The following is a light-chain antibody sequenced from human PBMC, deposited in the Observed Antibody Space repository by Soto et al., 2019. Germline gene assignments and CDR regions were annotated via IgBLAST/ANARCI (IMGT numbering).Light chain of an antibody. CDR1: QSVRSN. J-gene: IGKJ5*01. CDR3: QQYNKWPPIT. V-gene: IGKV3-15*01. CDR2: GAS. Sequence: EIVMTQSPATLSVSPGEGASLSCRASQSVRSNLAWYQQKPGQAPRLLIFGASTRATGIPARFSGSGSGTEFPLTISSLQSEDFAVYYCQQYNKWPPITFGQGTRLEIK.